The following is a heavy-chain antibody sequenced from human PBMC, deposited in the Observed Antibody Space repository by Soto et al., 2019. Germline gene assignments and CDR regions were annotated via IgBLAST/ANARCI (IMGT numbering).Heavy chain of an antibody. V-gene: IGHV3-23*01. J-gene: IGHJ4*02. CDR1: GFTFSSYA. CDR2: ISGSGYST. CDR3: ASSRSKLARSSGGDY. D-gene: IGHD6-13*01. Sequence: EVQLLESGGGLVQPGGSLRLSCAASGFTFSSYAMSWVRQAPGRGLEWVSAISGSGYSTYYADSVKGRFTISRDKSKNTQYLKMNSQRDEDTTVYYCASSRSKLARSSGGDYWGQGTLVTVSS.